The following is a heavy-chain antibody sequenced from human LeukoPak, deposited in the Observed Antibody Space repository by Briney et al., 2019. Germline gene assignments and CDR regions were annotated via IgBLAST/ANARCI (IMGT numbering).Heavy chain of an antibody. J-gene: IGHJ4*02. CDR3: VKELDSSGWGYFDY. D-gene: IGHD6-19*01. V-gene: IGHV3-53*05. CDR2: IYSGGST. CDR1: GFTVSSHY. Sequence: PGGSLRLSCAASGFTVSSHYMSWVRQAPGKGLEWVSVIYSGGSTYYADSVKGRFTISRDNSKNTLYLQMNSLRAEDTAVYYCVKELDSSGWGYFDYWGQGTLVTVSS.